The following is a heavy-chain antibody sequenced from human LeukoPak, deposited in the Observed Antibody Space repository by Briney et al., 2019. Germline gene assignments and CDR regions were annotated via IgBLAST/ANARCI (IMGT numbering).Heavy chain of an antibody. CDR1: GDSITTYY. CDR3: ARGYWFYFDY. J-gene: IGHJ4*02. Sequence: SETLSLTCTVSGDSITTYYWSWIRQPPGKGLEWIGRISSSGSTNYNPSLKSRVTISVDTSKNQFSLKLSSVTATDTAVYYCARGYWFYFDYWGQGTLVTVSS. V-gene: IGHV4-4*08. D-gene: IGHD2-8*02. CDR2: ISSSGST.